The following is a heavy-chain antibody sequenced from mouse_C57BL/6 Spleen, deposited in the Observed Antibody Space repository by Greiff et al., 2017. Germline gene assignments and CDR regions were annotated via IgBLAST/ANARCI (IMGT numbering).Heavy chain of an antibody. D-gene: IGHD2-1*01. J-gene: IGHJ4*01. CDR3: ARHGGNYYYYARDY. CDR1: GFSLTSYG. Sequence: VHLVESGPGLVAPSQSLSITCTVSGFSLTSYGVHWVRQPPGKGLEWLVVIWSDGSTTYNSALNSRLSISKDNSKIQVFLKMNSLRTDDTAMYYCARHGGNYYYYARDYWGQGTSVTVSS. CDR2: IWSDGST. V-gene: IGHV2-6-1*01.